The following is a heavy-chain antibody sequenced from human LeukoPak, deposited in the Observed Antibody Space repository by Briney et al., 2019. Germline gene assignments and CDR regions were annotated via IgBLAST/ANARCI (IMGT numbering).Heavy chain of an antibody. J-gene: IGHJ4*02. V-gene: IGHV4-59*13. CDR3: ARGVSGSYVFDS. CDR1: GGSISSYH. Sequence: SETLSLTCTVSGGSISSYHWSWIRQPPGKGLEWIGYIYYSGGTSYNPSLKSRVSISVDTPKNQFCLKLNSVAAADTAAYYCARGVSGSYVFDSWGQGTLVTVSS. D-gene: IGHD3-16*01. CDR2: IYYSGGT.